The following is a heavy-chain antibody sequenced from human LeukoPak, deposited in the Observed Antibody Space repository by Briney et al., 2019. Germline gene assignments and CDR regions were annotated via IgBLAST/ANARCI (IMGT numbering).Heavy chain of an antibody. D-gene: IGHD2-21*02. CDR2: ISYDGSNK. CDR1: GFTFSSYG. V-gene: IGHV3-30*18. CDR3: AKDVTPYY. Sequence: PGRSLRLSCAASGFTFSSYGMHWVRQAPGKGLEWVAVISYDGSNKYYADSVKGRFTISRDKSKNTLYLQMNSLRAEDTAVYYCAKDVTPYYWGQGTLVTVSS. J-gene: IGHJ4*02.